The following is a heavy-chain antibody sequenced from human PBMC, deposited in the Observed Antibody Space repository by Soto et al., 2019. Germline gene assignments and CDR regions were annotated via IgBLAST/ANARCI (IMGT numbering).Heavy chain of an antibody. V-gene: IGHV2-5*02. Sequence: QITLKESGPTLVKPTQTLTLTCTFSGFSLSTSGVGVGWIRQPPGKALEWLALIYWDDDKRYSPSLKSRLTITKDTSKNQVVLTMTNMDPVDTATYYCAHRPYHGDVVVVAATLVGDNWFDPWGQGTLVTVSS. CDR3: AHRPYHGDVVVVAATLVGDNWFDP. D-gene: IGHD2-15*01. CDR2: IYWDDDK. CDR1: GFSLSTSGVG. J-gene: IGHJ5*02.